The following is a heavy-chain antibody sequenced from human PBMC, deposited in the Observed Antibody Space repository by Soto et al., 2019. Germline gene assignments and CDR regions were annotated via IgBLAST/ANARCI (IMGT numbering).Heavy chain of an antibody. J-gene: IGHJ5*02. CDR3: ARDRGGQLVRGWFDP. D-gene: IGHD6-6*01. CDR2: IYYSGST. CDR1: GGSISSYY. V-gene: IGHV4-59*01. Sequence: PSETLSLTCTVSGGSISSYYWSWIRQPPGKGLEWIGYIYYSGSTNYNPSLKSRVTISVDTSKNQFSLKLSSVTAADRAVYYCARDRGGQLVRGWFDPRGQGTLVTVSS.